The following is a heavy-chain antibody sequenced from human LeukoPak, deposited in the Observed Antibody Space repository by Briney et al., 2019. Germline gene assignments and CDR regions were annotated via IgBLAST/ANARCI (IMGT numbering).Heavy chain of an antibody. J-gene: IGHJ4*02. CDR1: GFTFSSYW. V-gene: IGHV3-74*01. Sequence: GGSLRLSCAASGFTFSSYWVHWVRQAPGKGLVWVSRITSDGSVTIYGDGSGTTYADSVKGRFTLSRDNAKNTLYLQMDSLRAEDTAVYYCAREAYSSDWYGPDYWGQGTLVTVSA. CDR2: ITSDGSVTIYGDGSGT. CDR3: AREAYSSDWYGPDY. D-gene: IGHD6-13*01.